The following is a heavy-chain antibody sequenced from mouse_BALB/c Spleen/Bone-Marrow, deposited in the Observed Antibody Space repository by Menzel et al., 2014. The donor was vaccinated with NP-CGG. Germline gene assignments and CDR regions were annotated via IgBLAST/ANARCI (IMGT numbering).Heavy chain of an antibody. Sequence: EVKVEESGGGLVKPGGSLKLSCAASGFAFSSYDMSWVRQTPEKRLEWVATISSGGSYTYYPDSVKGRFTTSRDNARNTLYLQMSSLRSEDTALYYCARRWLLPYAMDYWGQGTSVTVSS. CDR1: GFAFSSYD. CDR3: ARRWLLPYAMDY. CDR2: ISSGGSYT. D-gene: IGHD2-3*01. J-gene: IGHJ4*01. V-gene: IGHV5-9*02.